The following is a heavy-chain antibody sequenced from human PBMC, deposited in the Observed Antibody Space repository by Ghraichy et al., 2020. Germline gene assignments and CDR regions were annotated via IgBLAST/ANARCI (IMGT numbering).Heavy chain of an antibody. CDR2: MRADGATR. Sequence: GGSLRLSCTASGFIFSNFGMHWVRQAPGKGLEWVAFMRADGATRYYADSVKGRSTISRDTAKNTLYLQMNSLTAEDTGVYYCAKGSGWYVPHSDYWGQGTLGTVSS. J-gene: IGHJ4*02. V-gene: IGHV3-30*02. D-gene: IGHD6-19*01. CDR1: GFIFSNFG. CDR3: AKGSGWYVPHSDY.